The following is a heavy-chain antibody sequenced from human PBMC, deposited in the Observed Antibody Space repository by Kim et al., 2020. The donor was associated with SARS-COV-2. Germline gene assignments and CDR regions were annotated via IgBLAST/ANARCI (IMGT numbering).Heavy chain of an antibody. V-gene: IGHV1-69*02. J-gene: IGHJ3*02. Sequence: SVKVSCKASGGTFSSYTISWVRQAPGQGLEWMGRIIPILGIANYAQKFQGRVTITADKSTSTAYMELSSLRSEDTAVYYCASGYCSSTSCYNSAFDIWGQGTMVTVSS. D-gene: IGHD2-2*02. CDR1: GGTFSSYT. CDR2: IIPILGIA. CDR3: ASGYCSSTSCYNSAFDI.